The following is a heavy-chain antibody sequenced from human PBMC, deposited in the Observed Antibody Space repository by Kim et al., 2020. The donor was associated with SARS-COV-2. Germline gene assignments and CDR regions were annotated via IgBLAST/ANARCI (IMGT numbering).Heavy chain of an antibody. CDR3: ARLGAGITYYYDSSGYYLDAFDI. J-gene: IGHJ3*02. Sequence: GASLKISCKGSGYSFTSYWISWVRQMPGKGLEWMGRIDPSDSYTNYSPSFQGHVTISADKSISTAYLQWSSLKASDTAMYYCARLGAGITYYYDSSGYYLDAFDIWGQGTMVTVSS. CDR1: GYSFTSYW. V-gene: IGHV5-10-1*01. CDR2: IDPSDSYT. D-gene: IGHD3-22*01.